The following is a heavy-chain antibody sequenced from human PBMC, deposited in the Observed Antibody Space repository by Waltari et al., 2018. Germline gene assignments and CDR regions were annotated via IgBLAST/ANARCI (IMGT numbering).Heavy chain of an antibody. CDR2: SNPNSGGT. Sequence: QVQLVQSGAEVKKPGASVKVSCKASGYTFTGYYMHWVRQAPGQGLEWMGWSNPNSGGTNYAQKFQGRVTMTRDTSISTAYMELSRLRSDDTAVYYCARVYYYDSSGYRPGYDYWGQGTLVTVSS. CDR1: GYTFTGYY. J-gene: IGHJ4*02. V-gene: IGHV1-2*02. CDR3: ARVYYYDSSGYRPGYDY. D-gene: IGHD3-22*01.